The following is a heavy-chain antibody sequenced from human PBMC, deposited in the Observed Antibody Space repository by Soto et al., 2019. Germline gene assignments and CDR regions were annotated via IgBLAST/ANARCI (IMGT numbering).Heavy chain of an antibody. D-gene: IGHD1-26*01. CDR3: ARGLSGSYYYYYGMDV. V-gene: IGHV1-2*02. Sequence: ASVKVSCKASGYTFTGYYMHWVLQAPGEGLEWMGWINPNSGGTNYAQKFQGRVTITADESTSTAYMELSSLRSEDTAVYYCARGLSGSYYYYYGMDVWGQGTTVTVSS. CDR2: INPNSGGT. J-gene: IGHJ6*02. CDR1: GYTFTGYY.